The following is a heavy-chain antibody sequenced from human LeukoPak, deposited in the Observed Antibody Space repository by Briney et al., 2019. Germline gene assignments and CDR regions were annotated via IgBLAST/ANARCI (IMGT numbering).Heavy chain of an antibody. D-gene: IGHD3-3*01. Sequence: ASVKVSCKASGYTFTSYDINWVRQATGQGLVWMGWMNPNSGNTGYAQKFQGRVTMTRNTSISTAYMELSSLRSEDTAVYYCARARTYYDFWSGYYSFYYYYGMDVWGQGTTVTVSS. CDR3: ARARTYYDFWSGYYSFYYYYGMDV. CDR1: GYTFTSYD. J-gene: IGHJ6*02. CDR2: MNPNSGNT. V-gene: IGHV1-8*01.